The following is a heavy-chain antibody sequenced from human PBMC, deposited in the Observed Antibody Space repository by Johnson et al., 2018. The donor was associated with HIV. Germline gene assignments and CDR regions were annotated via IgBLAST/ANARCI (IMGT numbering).Heavy chain of an antibody. Sequence: VQLLESGGGLVQPGGSLRLSCAASGFTFSSYWMSWVRQAPGKGLEWVAKIKQDGSEKYYVDSVKGGVTISRDNAKNSLYLQMNSLRAEDTAVYYCAREREIFGVVTEDAFDIWGQGTMVTVSS. V-gene: IGHV3-7*01. CDR2: IKQDGSEK. CDR3: AREREIFGVVTEDAFDI. CDR1: GFTFSSYW. J-gene: IGHJ3*02. D-gene: IGHD3-3*01.